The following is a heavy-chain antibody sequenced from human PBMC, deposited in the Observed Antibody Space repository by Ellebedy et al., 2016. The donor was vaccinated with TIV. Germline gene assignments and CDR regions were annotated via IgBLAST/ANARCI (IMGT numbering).Heavy chain of an antibody. J-gene: IGHJ3*02. CDR3: ATDGSYGDYLSPTHAFVI. CDR2: IKQDGSEK. D-gene: IGHD4-17*01. V-gene: IGHV3-7*01. Sequence: GGSLRLSCAASGFVFSNYWMTWVRQAPGKGLEWVANIKQDGSEKYYVDSVKGRFTISRDNAKNSLYLHLNSLRAEDTAMYYCATDGSYGDYLSPTHAFVIWGQGTMVTVSS. CDR1: GFVFSNYW.